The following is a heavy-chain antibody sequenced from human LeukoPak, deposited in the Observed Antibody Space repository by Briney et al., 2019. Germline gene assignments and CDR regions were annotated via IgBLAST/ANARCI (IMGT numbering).Heavy chain of an antibody. V-gene: IGHV3-21*01. J-gene: IGHJ4*02. D-gene: IGHD4-17*01. CDR1: GFTFSTYS. CDR3: ARVKFGDYAIDY. CDR2: ISGSSDYI. Sequence: GSLRLSCAASGFTFSTYSMNWVRQAPGKGLGWVSSISGSSDYIFYGDSVKGRFTISRDNAENSLYLQMNSLRAEDTAVYYCARVKFGDYAIDYWGQGTLVTVSS.